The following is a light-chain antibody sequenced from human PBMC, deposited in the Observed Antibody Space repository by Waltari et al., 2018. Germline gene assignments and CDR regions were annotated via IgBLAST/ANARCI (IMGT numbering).Light chain of an antibody. CDR3: QQSFSSPWT. Sequence: DIQMTQSPSSLSASVGDTVTVTCRASQNIRTHLNWYQQKPATAPKLLIYPASTLHRGVPSRFSASASGTDFTLTVTNLQPDDFAVYFCQQSFSSPWTFGQGTRV. CDR2: PAS. J-gene: IGKJ1*01. CDR1: QNIRTH. V-gene: IGKV1-39*01.